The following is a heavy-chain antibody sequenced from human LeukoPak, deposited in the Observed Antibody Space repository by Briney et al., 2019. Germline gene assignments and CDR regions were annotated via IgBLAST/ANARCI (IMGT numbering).Heavy chain of an antibody. V-gene: IGHV5-51*01. D-gene: IGHD6-19*01. CDR2: IYPGDSDT. CDR1: GYSSTNYW. Sequence: GESLKISCKGSGYSSTNYWIGWVRQMPGKGLEWMGLIYPGDSDTRDSPSFQGQVNISVDKSISTAYLQWSSLKASDTAMYYCARRDGSGPPGYWGQGTLVTVSS. CDR3: ARRDGSGPPGY. J-gene: IGHJ4*02.